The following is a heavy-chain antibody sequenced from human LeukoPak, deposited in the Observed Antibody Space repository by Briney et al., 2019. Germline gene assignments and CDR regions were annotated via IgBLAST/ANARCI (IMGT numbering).Heavy chain of an antibody. CDR2: FDPEDGET. V-gene: IGHV1-24*01. Sequence: ASVKVSCKVSGYTLTELSMHWVRQAPGKGLEWMGGFDPEDGETIYAQKFQGRVTMTEDTFTDTAHMELSSLRSEDTAVYYCATDLATIRKKDYWGQGTLVTVSS. J-gene: IGHJ4*02. D-gene: IGHD5-12*01. CDR1: GYTLTELS. CDR3: ATDLATIRKKDY.